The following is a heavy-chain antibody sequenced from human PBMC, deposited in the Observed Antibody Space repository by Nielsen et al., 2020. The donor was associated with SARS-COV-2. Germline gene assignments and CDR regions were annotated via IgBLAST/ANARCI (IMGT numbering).Heavy chain of an antibody. D-gene: IGHD2-2*01. CDR3: ARDHPCSSTSCTPFYYYYGMDV. J-gene: IGHJ6*02. V-gene: IGHV1-46*01. Sequence: ASVKVSCKASGFTFTSSAVQWVRQAPGQGLEWMGIINPSGGSTSYAQKFQGRVTMTTDTSTSTAYMELRSLRSDDTAVYYCARDHPCSSTSCTPFYYYYGMDVWGQGTTVTVSS. CDR2: INPSGGST. CDR1: GFTFTSSA.